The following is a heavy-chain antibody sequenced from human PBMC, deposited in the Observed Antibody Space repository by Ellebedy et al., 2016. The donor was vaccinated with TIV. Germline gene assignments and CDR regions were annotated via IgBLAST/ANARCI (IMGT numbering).Heavy chain of an antibody. D-gene: IGHD5-12*01. CDR1: GGTISSTNYY. V-gene: IGHV4-39*07. Sequence: SETLSLXCNVSGGTISSTNYYWGWIRQSPEKGLEWIGGIYHSGSTYYNPSLKSRLTISLDTTKNQFSLRLDSVTAADTAVYYCASSPSGYEIPYWGQGTLVTVSS. CDR2: IYHSGST. J-gene: IGHJ4*02. CDR3: ASSPSGYEIPY.